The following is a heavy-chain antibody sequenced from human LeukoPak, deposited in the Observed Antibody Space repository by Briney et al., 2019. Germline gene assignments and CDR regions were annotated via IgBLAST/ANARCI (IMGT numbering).Heavy chain of an antibody. Sequence: ASVKVSCKASGYSFTGHYMHWVRQAPGQGLEWMGWINPKSGGTNSAQKFQGRVTMTRDTSISTAYMDMSSLRSEDTAVYYCATWYYYDSSDYYLADYWGQGTLVTVSS. CDR1: GYSFTGHY. V-gene: IGHV1-2*02. CDR3: ATWYYYDSSDYYLADY. J-gene: IGHJ4*02. D-gene: IGHD3-22*01. CDR2: INPKSGGT.